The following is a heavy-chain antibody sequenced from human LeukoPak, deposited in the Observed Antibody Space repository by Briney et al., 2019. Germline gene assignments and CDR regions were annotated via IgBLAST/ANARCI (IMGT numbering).Heavy chain of an antibody. Sequence: GGSLRLSWAASGFTFSAYAMSWVRQAPGKGLEWVAVTSYDGSNEYYADSVKGRFTISRDNSKNTLHLQVNSLRPEDTAVYYCARDRWIAVAGNFDSWGQGTLVTVSS. D-gene: IGHD6-19*01. J-gene: IGHJ4*02. CDR2: TSYDGSNE. CDR3: ARDRWIAVAGNFDS. CDR1: GFTFSAYA. V-gene: IGHV3-30-3*01.